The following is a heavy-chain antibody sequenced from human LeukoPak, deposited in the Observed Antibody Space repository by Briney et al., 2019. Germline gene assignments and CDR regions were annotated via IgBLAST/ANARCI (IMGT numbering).Heavy chain of an antibody. J-gene: IGHJ3*02. CDR3: ARVRDYYDSSGYLDAFDI. CDR1: GFTFDDYA. Sequence: PGRSLRLSCAASGFTFDDYAMHWVRQAPGKGLEWVSGISWNSGSIGYADSEKGRFTISRDNAKNSLYLQMNSLRAEDTALYHCARVRDYYDSSGYLDAFDIWGQGTMVTVSS. CDR2: ISWNSGSI. D-gene: IGHD3-22*01. V-gene: IGHV3-9*01.